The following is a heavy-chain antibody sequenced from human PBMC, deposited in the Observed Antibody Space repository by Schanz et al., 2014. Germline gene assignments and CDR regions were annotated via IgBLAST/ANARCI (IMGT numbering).Heavy chain of an antibody. Sequence: QVQLQQWGAGLLKPSETLSLTCAVYGGPFSGYFWSWIRQSPGKGLQWIGEIHHSGSIIYNPSLRSGFTISMDTSKNQFFLKVTSVTAADTAVYYCARHLGKEEGREVWGQGTAVTVSS. D-gene: IGHD1-26*01. V-gene: IGHV4-34*01. J-gene: IGHJ6*02. CDR3: ARHLGKEEGREV. CDR2: IHHSGSI. CDR1: GGPFSGYF.